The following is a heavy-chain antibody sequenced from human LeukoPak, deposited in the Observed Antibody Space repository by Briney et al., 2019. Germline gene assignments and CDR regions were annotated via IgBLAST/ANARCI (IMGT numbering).Heavy chain of an antibody. CDR3: ARGLLLWFGETEGFDAFDI. D-gene: IGHD3-10*01. J-gene: IGHJ3*02. CDR2: IYYSGST. CDR1: GGSISSSSYY. V-gene: IGHV4-39*01. Sequence: SETLSLTCTVSGGSISSSSYYWGWIRQPPGKGLEWIGSIYYSGSTYYNPSLKSRVTISVDTSKNQFSLKLSSVTAADTAVYYCARGLLLWFGETEGFDAFDIWGQGTMVTVSS.